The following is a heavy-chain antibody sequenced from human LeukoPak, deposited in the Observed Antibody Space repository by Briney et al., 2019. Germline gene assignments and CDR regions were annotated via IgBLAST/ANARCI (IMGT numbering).Heavy chain of an antibody. D-gene: IGHD5-24*01. J-gene: IGHJ4*02. CDR2: INQEGSER. Sequence: GGSLRLSCAVSGLTFRSFWMSWVRQAPGKGLEWVANINQEGSERYFVDSVKGRFTISRDNAQNSLHLQMNTLTAEDTAVYYCARERDGRFFDYWGQGTLVTVSS. V-gene: IGHV3-7*01. CDR1: GLTFRSFW. CDR3: ARERDGRFFDY.